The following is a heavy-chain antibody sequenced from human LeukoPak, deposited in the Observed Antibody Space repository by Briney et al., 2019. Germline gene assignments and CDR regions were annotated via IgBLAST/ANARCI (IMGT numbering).Heavy chain of an antibody. V-gene: IGHV1-18*01. CDR2: IAVYNGDT. D-gene: IGHD6-19*01. Sequence: ASVKVSCKASGYTFTSYGISWVRQAPGQGPEWMGWIAVYNGDTKFLQKFQGRVSLTTDASPNTAYMELRSLTSDDTAVYYCARQAGYSTGWYGGYYFDHWGQGTPVTVSA. CDR1: GYTFTSYG. CDR3: ARQAGYSTGWYGGYYFDH. J-gene: IGHJ4*02.